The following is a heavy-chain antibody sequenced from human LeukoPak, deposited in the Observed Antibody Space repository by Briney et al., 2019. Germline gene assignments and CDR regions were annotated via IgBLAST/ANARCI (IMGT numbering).Heavy chain of an antibody. CDR2: IYTSGST. V-gene: IGHV4-4*07. J-gene: IGHJ6*03. Sequence: RSETLSLTCTVSGGSISSYYWSWIRQPAGKGLEWIGRIYTSGSTNYNPSLKSRVTMSVDTSKNQFSLKLSSVTAADTAVYYCARSEQLAPRYYYYYMDVWGKGTTVTVSS. CDR3: ARSEQLAPRYYYYYMDV. D-gene: IGHD6-6*01. CDR1: GGSISSYY.